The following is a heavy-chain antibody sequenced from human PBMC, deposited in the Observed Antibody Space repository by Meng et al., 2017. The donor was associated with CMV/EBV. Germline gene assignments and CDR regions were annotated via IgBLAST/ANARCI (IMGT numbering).Heavy chain of an antibody. V-gene: IGHV3-21*01. CDR2: ISSSSSYI. Sequence: GESLKISCAASGFTFSSYSMNWVRQAPGKGLEWVSSISSSSSYIYYADSVKGRFTIPRDNAKNSLYLQMNSLRAEDTAVYYCACYYYYGMDVWGQGTTVTSP. CDR3: ACYYYYGMDV. CDR1: GFTFSSYS. J-gene: IGHJ6*02.